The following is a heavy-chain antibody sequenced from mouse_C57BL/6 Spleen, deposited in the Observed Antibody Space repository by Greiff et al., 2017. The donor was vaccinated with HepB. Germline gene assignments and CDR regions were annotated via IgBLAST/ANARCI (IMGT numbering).Heavy chain of an antibody. CDR1: GYSITSGYY. CDR2: ISYDGSN. CDR3: ARGGLPDAMDY. J-gene: IGHJ4*01. D-gene: IGHD2-4*01. V-gene: IGHV3-6*01. Sequence: EVQLQESGPGLVKPSQSLSLTCSVTGYSITSGYYWNWIRQFPGNKREWMGYISYDGSNNYNPSLKNRISITRDTSKKQFFLKLNSVTTEDTATYYCARGGLPDAMDYWGQGTSVTVSS.